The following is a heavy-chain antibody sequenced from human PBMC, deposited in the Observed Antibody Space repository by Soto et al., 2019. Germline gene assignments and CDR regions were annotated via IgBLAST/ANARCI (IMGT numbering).Heavy chain of an antibody. D-gene: IGHD3-9*01. CDR3: ARGILTGYCLDY. CDR1: GGSISSGGYS. V-gene: IGHV4-30-2*01. CDR2: IYHSGST. J-gene: IGHJ4*02. Sequence: SETLSLTCAVSGGSISSGGYSWSWIRQPPGKGLEWIGYIYHSGSTYYNPSLKSRVTISVDTSKNQFSLKLSSVTAADTAVYYCARGILTGYCLDYWGQGTLVTVSS.